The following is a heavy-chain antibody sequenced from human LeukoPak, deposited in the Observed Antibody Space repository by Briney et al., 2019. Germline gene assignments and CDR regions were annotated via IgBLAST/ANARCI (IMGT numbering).Heavy chain of an antibody. CDR3: ARDPYDTDAFDI. CDR2: MSVYNGNT. D-gene: IGHD3-22*01. CDR1: GYTFTSYA. V-gene: IGHV1-18*01. J-gene: IGHJ3*02. Sequence: GASVKLSCKASGYTFTSYAISWVRQAPGQGLEWMGWMSVYNGNTDYAQKLQGRVTMTTDTSTSTTYMELRSLGSDDTAVYYCARDPYDTDAFDIWGQGTMVTVSS.